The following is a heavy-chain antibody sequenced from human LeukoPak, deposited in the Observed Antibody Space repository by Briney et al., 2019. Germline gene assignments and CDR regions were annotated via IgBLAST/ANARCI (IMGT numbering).Heavy chain of an antibody. CDR1: GGSISSYY. J-gene: IGHJ4*02. V-gene: IGHV4-59*08. CDR3: ARRGGSYLYRYYFDY. D-gene: IGHD1-26*01. Sequence: PFETLSLTCTVSGGSISSYYWSWIRQPPGKGLEWIGYIYYSGSTNYNPSLKSRVTISVDTSKNQFSLKLSSVTAADTAVYYCARRGGSYLYRYYFDYWGRETVVTVSS. CDR2: IYYSGST.